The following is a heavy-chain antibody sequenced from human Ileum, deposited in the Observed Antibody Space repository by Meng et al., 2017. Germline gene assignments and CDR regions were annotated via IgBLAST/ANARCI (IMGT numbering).Heavy chain of an antibody. V-gene: IGHV4-61*01. J-gene: IGHJ4*02. CDR2: GSN. Sequence: QVRRQEAGTALVMPSVTLSLPCAVSGGSVGSSRDGWGSVRQPPGKGVEWIGYGSNNNHPSLKSRVTISVDTSKNQFFLTLNSVTAADTAIYYCARDHWGSLDYWGQGILVTVSS. CDR1: GGSVGSSRDG. CDR3: ARDHWGSLDY. D-gene: IGHD7-27*01.